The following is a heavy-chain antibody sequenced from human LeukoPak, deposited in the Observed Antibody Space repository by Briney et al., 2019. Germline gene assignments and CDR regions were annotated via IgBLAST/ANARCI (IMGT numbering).Heavy chain of an antibody. V-gene: IGHV1-24*01. Sequence: ASVKVSCKVSGYTLTELSMHWVRQAPGKGLEWMGGFDPEDGETIYAQKFQGRVTMTEDTSTDTAYMELSSLRSEDTAVYYCAKDGSYYDSSGYLFDYWGQGTLVTVSS. D-gene: IGHD3-22*01. J-gene: IGHJ4*02. CDR3: AKDGSYYDSSGYLFDY. CDR2: FDPEDGET. CDR1: GYTLTELS.